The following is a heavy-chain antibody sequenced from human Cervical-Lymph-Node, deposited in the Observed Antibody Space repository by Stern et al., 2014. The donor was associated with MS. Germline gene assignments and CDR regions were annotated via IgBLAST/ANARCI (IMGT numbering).Heavy chain of an antibody. J-gene: IGHJ6*02. D-gene: IGHD4-17*01. Sequence: QVTLRESGPTLVKPTQTLTLTCTCSGFSLTTSGVGVGWIRQPPGKALEWLAVIFWAADARYSPSLKNRLSITRDTSKNQVVFTMANMDPVDTATYFCAHTTVTFDEAYGLDVWGQGTTVTVSS. CDR3: AHTTVTFDEAYGLDV. CDR1: GFSLTTSGVG. V-gene: IGHV2-5*02. CDR2: IFWAADA.